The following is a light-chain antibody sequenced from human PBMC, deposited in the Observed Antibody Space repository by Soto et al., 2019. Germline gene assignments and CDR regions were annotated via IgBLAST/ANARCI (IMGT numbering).Light chain of an antibody. CDR2: DVS. CDR3: SSYTSSSTLYV. V-gene: IGLV2-14*01. Sequence: QSALTQPASVSGSPGQSITISCTGTSSDVGGYNYVSWYQQHPGKAPKLMIYDVSNRPSGVSNSFSGSKSGNTASLTISGLPDEDEADYYCSSYTSSSTLYVFGTGTKLTVL. J-gene: IGLJ1*01. CDR1: SSDVGGYNY.